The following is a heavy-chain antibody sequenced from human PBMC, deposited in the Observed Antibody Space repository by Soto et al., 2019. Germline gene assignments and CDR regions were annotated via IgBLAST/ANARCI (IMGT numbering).Heavy chain of an antibody. Sequence: EVQLVESGGGLIQPGGSLRLSCAASGFTVSDTYMSWVRQAPGKGLEWVSVVYIDGSTNYADSVKGRFTISRDSSMNTLYLHMNSLRAEDTAVYYCAREPLWSGSLPLDAFDIWGQGTMVTVSS. CDR1: GFTVSDTY. J-gene: IGHJ3*02. D-gene: IGHD3-3*01. CDR3: AREPLWSGSLPLDAFDI. V-gene: IGHV3-53*01. CDR2: VYIDGST.